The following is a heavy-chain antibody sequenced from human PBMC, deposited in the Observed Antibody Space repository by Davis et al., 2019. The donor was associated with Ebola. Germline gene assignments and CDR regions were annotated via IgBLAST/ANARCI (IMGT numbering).Heavy chain of an antibody. CDR3: ARGSSFWGGYLMAYFEY. CDR2: IIPILRIA. J-gene: IGHJ4*02. V-gene: IGHV1-69*10. Sequence: SVKVSCKASGGTFSNYITNWVRQAPGQGLEWMGGIIPILRIANSAQKFQGRVTITADESTSTAYMELSSLRSEDTALYYCARGSSFWGGYLMAYFEYWGQGTVVTV. D-gene: IGHD3-3*01. CDR1: GGTFSNYI.